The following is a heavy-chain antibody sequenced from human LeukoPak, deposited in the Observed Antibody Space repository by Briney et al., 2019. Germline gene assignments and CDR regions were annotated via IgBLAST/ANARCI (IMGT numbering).Heavy chain of an antibody. J-gene: IGHJ1*01. CDR1: GFTFSSYW. CDR2: IKSDGST. D-gene: IGHD3-22*01. V-gene: IGHV3-74*01. Sequence: GGSLRLSCAASGFTFSSYWMHWVRHGPGKGLLWVSRIKSDGSTNYADCVKGRFTISRDNAKNTVSLQINSLRAEDTGVYYCARAPSEIGGYYPEYFRHWGQGTLVTVSS. CDR3: ARAPSEIGGYYPEYFRH.